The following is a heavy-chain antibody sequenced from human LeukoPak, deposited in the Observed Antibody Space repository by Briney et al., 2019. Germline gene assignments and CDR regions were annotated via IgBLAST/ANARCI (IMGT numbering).Heavy chain of an antibody. D-gene: IGHD6-13*01. Sequence: SETLSLTCTVSGGSIRNYYWSWIRQPPATGLEWIGYIYYSGSTNYNPSLKSRVTISVDTSKNQYSLKLSSVTAADTAVYYCSRVYYSSSYDYWYFDLWGRGTLVTVSS. CDR3: SRVYYSSSYDYWYFDL. J-gene: IGHJ2*01. CDR1: GGSIRNYY. CDR2: IYYSGST. V-gene: IGHV4-59*01.